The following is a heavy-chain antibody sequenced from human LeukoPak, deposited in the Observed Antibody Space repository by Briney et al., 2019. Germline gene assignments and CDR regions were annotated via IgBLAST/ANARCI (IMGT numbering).Heavy chain of an antibody. CDR1: GGSISSSSYY. J-gene: IGHJ5*02. CDR2: IYYSGST. Sequence: SETLSLTCTASGGSISSSSYYWGWIRQPPGKGVEWIGSIYYSGSTYYNPSLKSRVTISVDTSKNQFSLRLSSVTAADTAVYYCASMMTTGYNWIDPWGQGTLVTVSS. CDR3: ASMMTTGYNWIDP. V-gene: IGHV4-39*01. D-gene: IGHD3-16*01.